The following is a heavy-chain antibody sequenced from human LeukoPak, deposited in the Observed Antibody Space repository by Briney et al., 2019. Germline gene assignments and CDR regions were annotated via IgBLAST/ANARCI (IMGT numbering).Heavy chain of an antibody. CDR2: ISAYNGNT. D-gene: IGHD2-2*01. Sequence: ASVKVSCKASGYTFTSYGISWVRQAPGQGLEWMGWISAYNGNTNYAQKLQGRVTMTTDTSASTAYMELSSLRSEDMAVYYCARGFVVVPAARSRQNWFDPWGQGTLVTVSS. V-gene: IGHV1-18*03. CDR1: GYTFTSYG. J-gene: IGHJ5*02. CDR3: ARGFVVVPAARSRQNWFDP.